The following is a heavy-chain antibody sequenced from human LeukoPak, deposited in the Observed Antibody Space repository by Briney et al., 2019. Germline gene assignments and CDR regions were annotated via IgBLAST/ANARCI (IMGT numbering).Heavy chain of an antibody. V-gene: IGHV5-51*01. CDR3: ARLISGYGGGYYYYYMDV. CDR1: GYSFTSYW. D-gene: IGHD3-22*01. J-gene: IGHJ6*03. Sequence: GESLKISCKGSGYSFTSYWIGWVRQMPGKGLEWMGIIYPGDSDTRYSPSFQGQVTISADKSISTAYLQWSSLKASDTAMYYCARLISGYGGGYYYYYMDVGGKGTTVTVSS. CDR2: IYPGDSDT.